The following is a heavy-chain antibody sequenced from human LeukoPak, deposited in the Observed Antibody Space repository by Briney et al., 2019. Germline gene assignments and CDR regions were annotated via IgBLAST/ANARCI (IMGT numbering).Heavy chain of an antibody. D-gene: IGHD3-16*01. Sequence: GMSLRLSCAASEFTYSSYRMHWVRQAPGKGLEWVAVIWYDGTNKYYADSVKGRFTISRDNSKNTVYLQMNSLRVEDTAVYYCARDQRPGWGEYFQHWGQGTLVTVSS. CDR1: EFTYSSYR. CDR3: ARDQRPGWGEYFQH. V-gene: IGHV3-33*01. CDR2: IWYDGTNK. J-gene: IGHJ1*01.